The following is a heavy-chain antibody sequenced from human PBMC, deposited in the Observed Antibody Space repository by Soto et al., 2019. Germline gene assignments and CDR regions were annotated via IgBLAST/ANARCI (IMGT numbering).Heavy chain of an antibody. J-gene: IGHJ4*02. V-gene: IGHV1-18*01. CDR2: ISAYNGDT. CDR3: ARVSGYGYGVDY. Sequence: QVKRVQSGAEVKKPGASVKVSCKTSGYTFTSYGISWVRQAPGQGLEWTGRISAYNGDTNYPQKIQGRVTMTTGTSSGTAYMALRTLRSDDTAVYYCARVSGYGYGVDYWRQRTLVTVPS. CDR1: GYTFTSYG. D-gene: IGHD5-18*01.